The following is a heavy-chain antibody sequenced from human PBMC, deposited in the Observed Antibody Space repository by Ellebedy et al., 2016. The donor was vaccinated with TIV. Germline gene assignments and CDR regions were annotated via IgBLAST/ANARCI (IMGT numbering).Heavy chain of an antibody. CDR1: GYTFTANY. D-gene: IGHD6-13*01. CDR2: INPDSGGT. V-gene: IGHV1-2*02. J-gene: IGHJ6*02. Sequence: ASVKVSCKASGYTFTANYIHWVRQALGQGLEWMGWINPDSGGTNLPQKFQGRVTMTSDTSVTTVYMELSRLEVDDTAVYYCARVRRGSSGMDVWGQGTTVTVS. CDR3: ARVRRGSSGMDV.